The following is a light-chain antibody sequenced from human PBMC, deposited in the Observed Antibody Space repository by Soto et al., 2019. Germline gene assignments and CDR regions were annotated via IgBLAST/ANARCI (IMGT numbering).Light chain of an antibody. CDR1: SPNIGAGYD. CDR2: GNS. V-gene: IGLV1-40*01. CDR3: QSYDNSLNAHNYV. Sequence: QSVLTQPPSVSEAPGQRFTISCTGSSPNIGAGYDVHWYQQLPGTAPKLLIYGNSNRPSGVPDRFSGSKSGTSASLAITGLQAEDEADYYCQSYDNSLNAHNYVCGTGTKVTVL. J-gene: IGLJ1*01.